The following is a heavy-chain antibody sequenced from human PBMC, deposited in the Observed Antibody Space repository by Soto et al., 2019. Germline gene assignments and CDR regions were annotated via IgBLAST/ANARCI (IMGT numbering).Heavy chain of an antibody. J-gene: IGHJ6*02. Sequence: AAVKVSCKASGYTFTSYGISWVRQAPGQGLEWMGWISAYNGNTNYAQKLRGRVTMTTDTSTSTAYLELRSLRSVDTAVYYCARDAPGSGSRSYHWYYYGMDVWGQGTTVTVSS. D-gene: IGHD3-10*01. CDR2: ISAYNGNT. CDR3: ARDAPGSGSRSYHWYYYGMDV. V-gene: IGHV1-18*01. CDR1: GYTFTSYG.